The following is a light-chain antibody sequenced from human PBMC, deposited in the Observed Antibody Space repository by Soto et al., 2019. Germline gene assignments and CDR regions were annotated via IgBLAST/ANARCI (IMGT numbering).Light chain of an antibody. J-gene: IGKJ4*01. Sequence: DIVMTQSPDSLAVSLGERATINCKSSQSVLLTSNNKNYLAWYQQKPGQPPKVLISWASTRESEVPDRFSGSRSATDFPLTITSLQAEDVAVYYCQQYYTSLTFGGGTKVEIK. CDR2: WAS. CDR1: QSVLLTSNNKNY. CDR3: QQYYTSLT. V-gene: IGKV4-1*01.